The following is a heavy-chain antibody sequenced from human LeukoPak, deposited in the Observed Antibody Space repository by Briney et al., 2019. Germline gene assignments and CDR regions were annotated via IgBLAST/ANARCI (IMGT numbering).Heavy chain of an antibody. J-gene: IGHJ4*02. CDR3: ARRAGAYSHPYDY. Sequence: GGSLRLSCTVSGFTVSSNSMSWVRQAPGKGLERVSFIYSDNTHYSDSVRGRFTISRDNSKNTLYLQMNSLRAEDTAVYYCARRAGAYSHPYDYWGQGTLVTVSS. CDR1: GFTVSSNS. CDR2: IYSDNT. V-gene: IGHV3-53*01. D-gene: IGHD4/OR15-4a*01.